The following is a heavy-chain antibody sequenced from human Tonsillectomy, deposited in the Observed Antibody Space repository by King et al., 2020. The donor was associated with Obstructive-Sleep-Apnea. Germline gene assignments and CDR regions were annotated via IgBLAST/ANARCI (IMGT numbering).Heavy chain of an antibody. Sequence: VQLVESGGGLVKPGGSLRLSCAASGFTFSDYYMSWIRQAPGKGLEWVSYISTSSSYTNYADSVKGRFTISRDNAKHSLYLQMNSLRAEDTAVYYGARGGIAAAGTSPYWGQGTRVTFSS. V-gene: IGHV3-11*06. CDR1: GFTFSDYY. CDR2: ISTSSSYT. D-gene: IGHD6-13*01. CDR3: ARGGIAAAGTSPY. J-gene: IGHJ4*02.